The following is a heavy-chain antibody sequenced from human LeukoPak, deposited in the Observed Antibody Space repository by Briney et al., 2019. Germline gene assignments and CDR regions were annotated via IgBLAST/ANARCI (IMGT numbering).Heavy chain of an antibody. CDR3: ARAWYYYDSSGYYYPYYFDY. Sequence: ASVKVSCKASGYTFTSYAMNWVRQAPGQGLEWMGWINTNTGNPTYAQGFTGRFVFSLDTSVSTAYLRISSLKAEDTAVYYCARAWYYYDSSGYYYPYYFDYWGQGTLVTVSS. CDR1: GYTFTSYA. D-gene: IGHD3-22*01. V-gene: IGHV7-4-1*02. CDR2: INTNTGNP. J-gene: IGHJ4*02.